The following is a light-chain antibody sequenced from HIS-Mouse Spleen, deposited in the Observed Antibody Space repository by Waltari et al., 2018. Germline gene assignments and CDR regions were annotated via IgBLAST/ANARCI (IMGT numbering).Light chain of an antibody. V-gene: IGLV1-44*01. Sequence: QSVLTQPPSASGTPGQRVTISCSGSSSNIGSNTVNWYQQLPGTAPKLLIYTNNHRASGVPDRFSGSKSGTSASLAISGRQSEDEADYYCAAWDDSLNGWVFGGGTKLTVL. CDR1: SSNIGSNT. J-gene: IGLJ3*02. CDR2: TNN. CDR3: AAWDDSLNGWV.